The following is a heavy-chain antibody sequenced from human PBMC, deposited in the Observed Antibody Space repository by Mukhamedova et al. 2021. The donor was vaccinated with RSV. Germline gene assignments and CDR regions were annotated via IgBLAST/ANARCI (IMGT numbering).Heavy chain of an antibody. J-gene: IGHJ4*02. V-gene: IGHV1-46*01. D-gene: IGHD3-16*01. CDR3: ARASFSANIWGTPTGY. CDR2: INPRGGSA. Sequence: QAPGEGLEWMGIINPRGGSARYSHAFQGRVTMTADTSTSTVYLELTRLRSEDTAIFYCARASFSANIWGTPTGYWGQGTLVTVSS.